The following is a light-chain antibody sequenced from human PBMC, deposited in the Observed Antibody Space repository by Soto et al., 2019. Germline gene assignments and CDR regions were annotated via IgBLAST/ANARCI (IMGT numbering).Light chain of an antibody. V-gene: IGLV1-44*01. CDR1: ISNIGGNT. CDR3: ASWDDGLKGFL. Sequence: QSGLTQAPSTSGTPGQRVTFSCSCTISNIGGNTVNWYKQVPGTAHKLLIYRDDQRPAEVTDRFSDSQSATTASLAISGLQSEDEAEYYCASWDDGLKGFLFDGGTKQPVL. CDR2: RDD. J-gene: IGLJ2*01.